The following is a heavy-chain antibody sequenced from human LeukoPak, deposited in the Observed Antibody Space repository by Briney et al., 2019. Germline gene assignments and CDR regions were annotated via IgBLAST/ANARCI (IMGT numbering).Heavy chain of an antibody. CDR2: IRSKAYGGTT. CDR1: GFTFGDYA. CDR3: TRASAYYYDITSPDRTKYFDY. D-gene: IGHD3-22*01. J-gene: IGHJ4*02. Sequence: PGGSLRLSCTASGFTFGDYAMSWVRQAPGKGLEWVGFIRSKAYGGTTEYAASVKGRFTISRDDSKSIAYLQMNSLKTEDTAVYYRTRASAYYYDITSPDRTKYFDYWGQGTLVTVSS. V-gene: IGHV3-49*04.